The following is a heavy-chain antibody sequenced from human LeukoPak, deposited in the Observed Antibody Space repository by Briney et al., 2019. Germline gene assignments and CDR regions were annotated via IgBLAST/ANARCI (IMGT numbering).Heavy chain of an antibody. CDR2: INPNSGGT. V-gene: IGHV1-2*02. CDR3: ARDDYGEYYFDY. J-gene: IGHJ4*02. Sequence: ASVKVSCKASGYTFTGYYMHWVRQAPGQGLEWMGWINPNSGGTNYAQKFQGRVTMTRDTSISTAYMELGRLRSDDTAVYYCARDDYGEYYFDYWGQGTLVTVSS. D-gene: IGHD4-17*01. CDR1: GYTFTGYY.